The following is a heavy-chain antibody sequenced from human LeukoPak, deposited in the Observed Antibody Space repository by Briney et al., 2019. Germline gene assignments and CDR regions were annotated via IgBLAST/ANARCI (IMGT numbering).Heavy chain of an antibody. J-gene: IGHJ5*02. CDR2: IYYSGST. D-gene: IGHD2-15*01. CDR3: ARACSGGSCYSGWFDP. CDR1: GGSISSGGYY. V-gene: IGHV4-31*03. Sequence: PSETLSLTCTVSGGSISSGGYYWSWIRQHPGKGLEWIGYIYYSGSTYYNPSLKSRVTISVDTSKNQFSLKLSSVTAADTAVYYCARACSGGSCYSGWFDPWGQGTLVTVSS.